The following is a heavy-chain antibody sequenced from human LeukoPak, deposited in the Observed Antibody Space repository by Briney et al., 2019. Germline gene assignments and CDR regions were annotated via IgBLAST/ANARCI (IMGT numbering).Heavy chain of an antibody. CDR1: GGTFSSYE. CDR3: ARAGYSSSWYPTYYYYMDV. D-gene: IGHD6-13*01. V-gene: IGHV1-69*06. Sequence: ASVKVSCKASGGTFSSYEISWVRQAPGQGLEWMGGIIPMFGTAKYAQKFQGRVTITADKSTSTAYMELSSLRSEDTAVYYCARAGYSSSWYPTYYYYMDVWGKGTTVTVSS. J-gene: IGHJ6*03. CDR2: IIPMFGTA.